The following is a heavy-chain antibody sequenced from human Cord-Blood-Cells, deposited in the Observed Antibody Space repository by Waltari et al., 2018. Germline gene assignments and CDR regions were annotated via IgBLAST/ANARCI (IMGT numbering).Heavy chain of an antibody. D-gene: IGHD3-10*01. V-gene: IGHV3-30*03. CDR2: ISYDGSNK. CDR3: AATEYYGSGSYSSYYYYGMDV. Sequence: QVQLVESGGGVVQPGRSLRLSCAASGFTFSSYGMHWVRQAPGKGLEWVAVISYDGSNKYYADSVKGRFTISRDNCKNTLYLQMNSLRAEDTAVYYCAATEYYGSGSYSSYYYYGMDVWGQGTTVTVSS. J-gene: IGHJ6*02. CDR1: GFTFSSYG.